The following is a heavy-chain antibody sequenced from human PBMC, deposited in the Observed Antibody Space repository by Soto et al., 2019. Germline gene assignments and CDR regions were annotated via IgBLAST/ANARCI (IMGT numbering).Heavy chain of an antibody. J-gene: IGHJ4*02. CDR2: ISAYNGNT. V-gene: IGHV1-18*01. D-gene: IGHD1-1*01. Sequence: ASVKVSCKASGYTFTSFVISWVRQAPGQGLECMGWISAYNGNTNYAQKLQGRVTMTTDTSTSTAYMELRSLRSDDTAVYYCASQINWNVFEYWGQGTLVTVSS. CDR1: GYTFTSFV. CDR3: ASQINWNVFEY.